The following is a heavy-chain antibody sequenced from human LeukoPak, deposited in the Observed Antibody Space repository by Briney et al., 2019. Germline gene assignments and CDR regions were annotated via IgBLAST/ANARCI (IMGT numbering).Heavy chain of an antibody. CDR1: GYSISSGYY. J-gene: IGHJ4*02. CDR3: ARLVGNIVVVPAAPFFDY. V-gene: IGHV4-38-2*01. CDR2: IYHSGST. D-gene: IGHD2-2*01. Sequence: SETLSLTCAVSGYSISSGYYWGWIRQPPGKGLERIGSIYHSGSTYYNPSLKSRVTISVDTSKNQFSLKLSSVTAADTAVYYCARLVGNIVVVPAAPFFDYWGQGTLVTVSS.